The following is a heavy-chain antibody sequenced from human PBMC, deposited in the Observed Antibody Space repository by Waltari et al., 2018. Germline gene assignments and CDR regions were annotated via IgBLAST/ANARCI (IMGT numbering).Heavy chain of an antibody. D-gene: IGHD6-19*01. V-gene: IGHV1-69*02. CDR1: GGTFSSYT. CDR2: IIAILGIA. Sequence: QVQLVQSGAEVKKPGSSVKVSCKASGGTFSSYTISWVRQAPGHGLEWMGRIIAILGIANYAQKCQGRVTITADKSTSTAYMELSSLRSEDTAVYYWARAPSSGLPPWDYWGQGTLVTVSS. CDR3: ARAPSSGLPPWDY. J-gene: IGHJ4*02.